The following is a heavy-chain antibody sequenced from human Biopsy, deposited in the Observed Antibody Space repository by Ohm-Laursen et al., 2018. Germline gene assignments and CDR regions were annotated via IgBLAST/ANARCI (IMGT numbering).Heavy chain of an antibody. J-gene: IGHJ4*02. V-gene: IGHV1-2*02. D-gene: IGHD6-19*01. Sequence: ASVKASCNASGFSFTGYYIHSVRQAPGQGLEWMGWISPKSGDTNYAHKFQGNITMTRDTSMSTAYMEMSRLRCDDTAVYYCALQSVAQMKNFDYWGQGTLVTVSS. CDR3: ALQSVAQMKNFDY. CDR2: ISPKSGDT. CDR1: GFSFTGYY.